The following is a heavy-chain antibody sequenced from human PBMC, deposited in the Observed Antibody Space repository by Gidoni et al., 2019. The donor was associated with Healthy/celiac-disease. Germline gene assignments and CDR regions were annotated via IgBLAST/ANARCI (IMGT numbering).Heavy chain of an antibody. V-gene: IGHV4-59*01. CDR1: GGSIRSYH. CDR3: TRDRVVISSSAHYSYYGMDV. D-gene: IGHD2-21*01. Sequence: QVQLQASGPGLVKPSETLSLTCTVSGGSIRSYHWRWIRQPPGKGLEWIGYIYFNGGTNYNPSLKSRVTISVDTTKNQFSLKLNSVTAADTAVYYCTRDRVVISSSAHYSYYGMDVWGQGTTVTVSS. CDR2: IYFNGGT. J-gene: IGHJ6*02.